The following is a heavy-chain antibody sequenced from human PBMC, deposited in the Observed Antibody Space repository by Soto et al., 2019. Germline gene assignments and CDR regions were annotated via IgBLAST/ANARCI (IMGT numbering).Heavy chain of an antibody. CDR2: IYHSGST. Sequence: SSETLSLTCAVSGGSISSGGYSWGWIRQPPGKGLEWIGYIYHSGSTYYNPSLKSRVTISVDRSKNQFSLNLSSVTAADTAVYYCSRVPGPWGQGTLVTVSS. J-gene: IGHJ5*02. V-gene: IGHV4-30-2*01. CDR1: GGSISSGGYS. CDR3: SRVPGP.